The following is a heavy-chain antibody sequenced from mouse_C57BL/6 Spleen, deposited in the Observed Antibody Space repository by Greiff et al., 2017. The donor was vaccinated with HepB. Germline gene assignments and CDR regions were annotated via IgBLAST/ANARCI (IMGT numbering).Heavy chain of an antibody. CDR2: IYPSDSET. CDR1: GYTFTSYW. CDR3: ARGGILRPYWYFDV. V-gene: IGHV1-61*01. Sequence: VQLQQPGAELVRPGSSVKLSCKASGYTFTSYWMDWVKQRPGQGLEWIGNIYPSDSETHYNQKFKDKATLTVDKSSSTAYMQLSSLTSEDSAVYYCARGGILRPYWYFDVWGTGTTVTVSS. D-gene: IGHD2-12*01. J-gene: IGHJ1*03.